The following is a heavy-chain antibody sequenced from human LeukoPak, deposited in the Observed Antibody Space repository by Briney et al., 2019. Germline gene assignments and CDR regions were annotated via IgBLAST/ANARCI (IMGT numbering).Heavy chain of an antibody. V-gene: IGHV3-23*01. CDR2: IST. Sequence: GGSLRLSCAASGFTFSSYGMNWVRQAPGKGLQWVSSISTYYADSVKGRFTISRDNSKNTLYLQMNSLRAEDTAVYYCARDRASSSRFDYWGQGTLVTVSS. CDR1: GFTFSSYG. CDR3: ARDRASSSRFDY. D-gene: IGHD6-6*01. J-gene: IGHJ4*02.